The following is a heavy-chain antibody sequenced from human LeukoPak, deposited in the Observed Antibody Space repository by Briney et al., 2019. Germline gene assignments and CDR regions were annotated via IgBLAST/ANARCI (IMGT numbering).Heavy chain of an antibody. CDR2: INHSGST. Sequence: SETLSLTCAVYGGSFSGYYWSWIRQPPGKGLEWIGEINHSGSTNYNPSLKSRVTISVDTSKNQFSLKLSSVTAADTAVYYCAKFLGYSSYVHWGQGTLVTVSS. CDR3: AKFLGYSSYVH. V-gene: IGHV4-34*01. D-gene: IGHD5-12*01. CDR1: GGSFSGYY. J-gene: IGHJ4*02.